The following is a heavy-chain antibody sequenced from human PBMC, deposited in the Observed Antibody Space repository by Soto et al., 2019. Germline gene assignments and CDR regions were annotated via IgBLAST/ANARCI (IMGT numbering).Heavy chain of an antibody. J-gene: IGHJ4*02. V-gene: IGHV3-30*18. D-gene: IGHD5-18*01. CDR3: AKSFVVCPYSYGIDY. CDR2: ISYDGSNK. Sequence: GGSLRLSCAASGFTFSSYGMHWVRQAPGKGLEWVAVISYDGSNKYYADSVKGRFTISRDNSKNTLYLQMNSLRAEDTAVYYCAKSFVVCPYSYGIDYWGQGTLLIVSS. CDR1: GFTFSSYG.